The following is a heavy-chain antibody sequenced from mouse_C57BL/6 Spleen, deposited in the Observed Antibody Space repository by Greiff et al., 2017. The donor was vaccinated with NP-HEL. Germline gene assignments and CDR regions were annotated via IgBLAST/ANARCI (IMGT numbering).Heavy chain of an antibody. Sequence: QVQLQQPGAELVRPGSSVKLSCKASGYTFTSYWMHWVKQRPIQGLEWIGNIDPSDSETHYTQKFKDKATLTVDKSSSTAYMQLSSLTSEDSAVYYCARSSHDYAMDYWGQGTSVTVSS. V-gene: IGHV1-52*01. CDR3: ARSSHDYAMDY. CDR2: IDPSDSET. CDR1: GYTFTSYW. J-gene: IGHJ4*01.